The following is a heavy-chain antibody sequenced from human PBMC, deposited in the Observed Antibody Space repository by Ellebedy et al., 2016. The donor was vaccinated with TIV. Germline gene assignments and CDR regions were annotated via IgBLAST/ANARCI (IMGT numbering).Heavy chain of an antibody. V-gene: IGHV4-39*01. J-gene: IGHJ4*02. CDR3: ARLARYASGWYKEIDY. Sequence: SETLSLTCAVYGGSFSDYYWGWIRQPPGKGLEWIGSIYYSGSTYYNPSLKSRVTISVDTSKNQFSLKLSSVTAADTAVYYCARLARYASGWYKEIDYWGQGTLVTVSS. CDR2: IYYSGST. D-gene: IGHD6-19*01. CDR1: GGSFSDYY.